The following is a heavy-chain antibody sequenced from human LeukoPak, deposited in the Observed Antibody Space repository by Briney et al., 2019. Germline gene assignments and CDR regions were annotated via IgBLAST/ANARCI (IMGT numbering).Heavy chain of an antibody. Sequence: PSETLSLTCAVYGGSFSNYYWGWIRQSPGKGLEWIGEITHSGSTNYNPSLKSRVTISVDSSKNQLSLKLSSVTAADTAVYYCARGKDGYNPWGQGTLVTVSS. CDR2: ITHSGST. J-gene: IGHJ5*02. D-gene: IGHD5-24*01. CDR3: ARGKDGYNP. CDR1: GGSFSNYY. V-gene: IGHV4-34*01.